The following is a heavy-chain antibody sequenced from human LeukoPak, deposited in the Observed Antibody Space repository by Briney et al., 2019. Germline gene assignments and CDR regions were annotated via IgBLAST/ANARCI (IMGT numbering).Heavy chain of an antibody. CDR3: ARMDTMVRGVIRPSYMDV. D-gene: IGHD3-10*01. CDR2: INPSGGST. Sequence: ASVKVSCKASGYTFTSYYMHWVRQAPGQGLEWMGIINPSGGSTNYAQKFQGRVTMTRDTSSSTAYMELSTLRSDDTAVYHCARMDTMVRGVIRPSYMDVWGKGTTVTISS. CDR1: GYTFTSYY. J-gene: IGHJ6*03. V-gene: IGHV1-2*02.